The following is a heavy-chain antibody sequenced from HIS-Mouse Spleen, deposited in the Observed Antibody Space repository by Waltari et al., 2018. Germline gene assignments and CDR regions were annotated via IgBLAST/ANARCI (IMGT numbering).Heavy chain of an antibody. CDR3: ARDNSSGWSYYYYGMDV. CDR1: GGSISSSSYY. Sequence: QLQLQESGPGLVKPSETLSLTCTVSGGSISSSSYYWGWIRQPPGKGLEWIGSIYYSGSTYYHPSLKSRVTISVDTSKNQFSLKLSSVTAADTAVYYCARDNSSGWSYYYYGMDVWGQGTTFTVSS. V-gene: IGHV4-39*07. J-gene: IGHJ6*02. CDR2: IYYSGST. D-gene: IGHD6-19*01.